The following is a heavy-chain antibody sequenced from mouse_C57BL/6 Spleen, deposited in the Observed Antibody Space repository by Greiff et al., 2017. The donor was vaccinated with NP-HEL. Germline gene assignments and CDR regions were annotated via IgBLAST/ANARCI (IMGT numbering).Heavy chain of an antibody. V-gene: IGHV1-81*01. D-gene: IGHD2-4*01. CDR1: GYTFTSYG. CDR3: AREEIYYDYYHFDY. J-gene: IGHJ2*01. CDR2: IYPRSGNT. Sequence: VQLQQSGAELARPGASVKLSCKASGYTFTSYGISWVKQRTGQGLEWIGEIYPRSGNTYYNEKFKGKATLTADKSSSTAYMELRSLTSEDSAVYFCAREEIYYDYYHFDYWGQGTTLTVSS.